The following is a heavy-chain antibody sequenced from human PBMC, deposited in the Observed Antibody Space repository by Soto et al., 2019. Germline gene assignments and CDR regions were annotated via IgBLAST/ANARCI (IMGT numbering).Heavy chain of an antibody. CDR3: ARPLSGWFGEPRPGYFDY. CDR2: INHSGST. CDR1: GLSFSGYY. V-gene: IGHV4-34*01. D-gene: IGHD3-10*01. Sequence: SETLSLTCAVYGLSFSGYYWTWIRQPPGTGLEWIGEINHSGSTNYNPSLKSRVTISVDTSKNQFSLKLSSVTAADTAVYYCARPLSGWFGEPRPGYFDYWGQGTLVTVSS. J-gene: IGHJ4*02.